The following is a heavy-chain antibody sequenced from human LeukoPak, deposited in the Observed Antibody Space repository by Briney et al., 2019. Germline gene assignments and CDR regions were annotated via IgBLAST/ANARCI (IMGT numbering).Heavy chain of an antibody. CDR1: GYTFTSYG. V-gene: IGHV1-18*01. J-gene: IGHJ4*02. CDR3: ARENDSSGYYPFDY. D-gene: IGHD3-22*01. CDR2: ISAYNGNT. Sequence: ASVKVSCKASGYTFTSYGISWVRQAPGQGLEWMGWISAYNGNTNYAQKLQGRVTMTTDTSTSTAYMELRSLRSDDTAVYYCARENDSSGYYPFDYWGQGTLVTVSS.